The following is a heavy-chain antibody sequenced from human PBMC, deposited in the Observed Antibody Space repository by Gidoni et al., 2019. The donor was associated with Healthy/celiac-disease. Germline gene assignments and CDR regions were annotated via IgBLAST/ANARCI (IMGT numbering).Heavy chain of an antibody. V-gene: IGHV3-48*01. CDR1: GFTFSSYS. Sequence: EVQLVESGGGLVQPGGSLRLSCAASGFTFSSYSMNWVRQAPGKGLEWVSYISSRSSTIYYADSVKGRFTISRDNAKNSLYLQMNSLRAEDTAVYYCAGGGSSSYFDYWGQGTLVTVSS. CDR2: ISSRSSTI. D-gene: IGHD6-6*01. CDR3: AGGGSSSYFDY. J-gene: IGHJ4*02.